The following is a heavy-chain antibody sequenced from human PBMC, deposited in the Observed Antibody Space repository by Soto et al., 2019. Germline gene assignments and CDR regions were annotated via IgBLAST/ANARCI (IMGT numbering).Heavy chain of an antibody. V-gene: IGHV3-53*01. CDR3: ARAIVLMVYAPTPYGMDV. Sequence: GGSLRLSCAASGFTVSSNYMSWVRQAPGKGLEWVSVIYSGGSTYYADSVKGRFTISRDNSKNTLYLQMNSLRAEDTAVYYCARAIVLMVYAPTPYGMDVWGQGTTVTVSS. CDR1: GFTVSSNY. D-gene: IGHD2-8*01. CDR2: IYSGGST. J-gene: IGHJ6*02.